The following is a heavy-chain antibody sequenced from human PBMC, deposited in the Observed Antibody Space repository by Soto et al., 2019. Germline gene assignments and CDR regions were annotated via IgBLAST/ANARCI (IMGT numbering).Heavy chain of an antibody. Sequence: PGESLKISCKGSGYSFTSYWISWVRQMPGKGLEWMGRIDPSDSYTNYSPSFQGHVTISADKSISTAYLQWSSLKASDTAMYYCARQVVPAVIRYYYYYGMDVWGQGTTVTASS. J-gene: IGHJ6*02. D-gene: IGHD2-2*02. V-gene: IGHV5-10-1*01. CDR1: GYSFTSYW. CDR3: ARQVVPAVIRYYYYYGMDV. CDR2: IDPSDSYT.